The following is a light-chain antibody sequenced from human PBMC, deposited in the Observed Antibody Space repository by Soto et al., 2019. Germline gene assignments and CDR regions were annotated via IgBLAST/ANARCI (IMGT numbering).Light chain of an antibody. J-gene: IGKJ1*01. CDR1: QSVSSN. Sequence: IVMTQSPATLSVSPGERATLSCRASQSVSSNLAWYQQKPGQAPRLLIYDASTRATGIPVRFSGSGSGTEFTLSISSLQSEDFAVYFCQQYNEWSGTFGQGTKVDI. V-gene: IGKV3-15*01. CDR3: QQYNEWSGT. CDR2: DAS.